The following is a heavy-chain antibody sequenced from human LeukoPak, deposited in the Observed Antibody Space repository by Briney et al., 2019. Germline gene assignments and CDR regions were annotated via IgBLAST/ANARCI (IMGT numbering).Heavy chain of an antibody. CDR2: IYPGDSDT. D-gene: IGHD4-17*01. J-gene: IGHJ4*02. CDR1: GYSFSTYW. CDR3: ASHDYGDYGTFKY. V-gene: IGHV5-51*01. Sequence: GESLKISCQGSGYSFSTYWIGWVRQMPGKGLEWMGIIYPGDSDTRYSPSFQGQVTISADKSINTAYLQWSSLKASDTAMYYCASHDYGDYGTFKYWGQGTLVTVSS.